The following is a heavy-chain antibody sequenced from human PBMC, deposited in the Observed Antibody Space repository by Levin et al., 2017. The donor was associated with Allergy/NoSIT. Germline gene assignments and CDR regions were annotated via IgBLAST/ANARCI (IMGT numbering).Heavy chain of an antibody. Sequence: SQTLSLTCTVSGGSIRSGSYYWSWIRQPAGKGLEWIGRIYTSGSTNYNPSLKSRVTISVDTSKNQFSLKLSSVTAADTAVYYCARTDLAFDIWGQGTMVTVSS. CDR3: ARTDLAFDI. J-gene: IGHJ3*02. V-gene: IGHV4-61*02. CDR1: GGSIRSGSYY. CDR2: IYTSGST.